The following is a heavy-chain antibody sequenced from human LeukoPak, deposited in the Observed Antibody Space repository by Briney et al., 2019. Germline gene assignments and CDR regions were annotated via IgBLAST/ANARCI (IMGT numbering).Heavy chain of an antibody. CDR2: ISSSSSYI. CDR3: ARREARARKGSPNFDY. CDR1: GFTSSSYS. V-gene: IGHV3-21*01. Sequence: GGSLRLSCAASGFTSSSYSMNWVRQAPGKGLEWVSSISSSSSYIYYADSVKGRFTISRDNAKNSLYLQMNSLRAEDTAVYYCARREARARKGSPNFDYWGQGTLVTVPS. J-gene: IGHJ4*02.